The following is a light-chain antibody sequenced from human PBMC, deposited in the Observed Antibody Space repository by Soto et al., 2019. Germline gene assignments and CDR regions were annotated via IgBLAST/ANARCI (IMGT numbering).Light chain of an antibody. CDR3: QQYNNWPPWT. CDR1: QSVSSN. V-gene: IGKV3-15*01. Sequence: EIVMTQSPATLSVSPGERATLSCRASQSVSSNLAWHQQKPGQAPRLLIYGASTRATGIPVRFSGSGSGTEFTLTISSLQSEDFAVYYCQQYNNWPPWTFGRGTKVEIK. J-gene: IGKJ1*01. CDR2: GAS.